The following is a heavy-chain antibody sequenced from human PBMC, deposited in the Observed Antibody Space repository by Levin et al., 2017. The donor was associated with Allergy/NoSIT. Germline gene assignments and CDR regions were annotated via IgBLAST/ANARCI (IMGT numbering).Heavy chain of an antibody. CDR1: GGSISSGGYY. Sequence: PSETLSLTCTVSGGSISSGGYYWSWIRQHPGKGLEWIGYIYYSGSTYYNPSLKSRVTISVDTSKNQFSLMLSSVTAADTAVYYCARAGGVGSSSTDWFDPWGQGTLVTVSS. CDR2: IYYSGST. CDR3: ARAGGVGSSSTDWFDP. V-gene: IGHV4-31*03. D-gene: IGHD6-13*01. J-gene: IGHJ5*02.